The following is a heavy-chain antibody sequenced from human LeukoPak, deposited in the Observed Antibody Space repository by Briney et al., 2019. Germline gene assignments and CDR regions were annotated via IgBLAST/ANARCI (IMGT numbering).Heavy chain of an antibody. CDR3: ARQAYSSNLGWFDP. J-gene: IGHJ5*02. CDR1: GGSISSSTYY. CDR2: IYNSGST. D-gene: IGHD6-13*01. Sequence: SETLSLTCSVSGGSISSSTYYWGWIRQPPGKGLEWIGNIYNSGSTYYNPSLKSRVTISVDTSKNQFSLKLSSVTAADTAVYYCARQAYSSNLGWFDPWGQGTLITVSS. V-gene: IGHV4-39*01.